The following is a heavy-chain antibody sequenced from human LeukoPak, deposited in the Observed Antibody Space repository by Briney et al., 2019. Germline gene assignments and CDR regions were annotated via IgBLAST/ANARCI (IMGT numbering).Heavy chain of an antibody. CDR1: GFTFSGYS. CDR3: AREGLHPNWFDP. J-gene: IGHJ5*02. V-gene: IGHV3-21*01. CDR2: ISTSSSYI. Sequence: GGSLRLSCAVSGFTFSGYSMNWVRQAPGKGLEWVSSISTSSSYIYYTDSVKGRFTISRDNAKNSLYLQMNSLRAEDTAVYYCAREGLHPNWFDPWGQGTLVTVSS. D-gene: IGHD5-24*01.